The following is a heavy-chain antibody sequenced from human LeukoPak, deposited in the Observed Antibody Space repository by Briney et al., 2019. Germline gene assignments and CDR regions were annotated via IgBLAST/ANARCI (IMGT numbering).Heavy chain of an antibody. CDR1: GGSFSSYY. V-gene: IGHV4-34*01. D-gene: IGHD6-19*01. CDR2: INHSGST. CDR3: ARGLMSDSSGWYIPYYYYYYYMDV. J-gene: IGHJ6*03. Sequence: SETLSLTCAVYGGSFSSYYWSWIRQPPGKGLEWIGEINHSGSTNYNPSLKSRVTISVDTSKNQFSLKLSSVTAADTAVYYCARGLMSDSSGWYIPYYYYYYYMDVWGKGTTVTVSS.